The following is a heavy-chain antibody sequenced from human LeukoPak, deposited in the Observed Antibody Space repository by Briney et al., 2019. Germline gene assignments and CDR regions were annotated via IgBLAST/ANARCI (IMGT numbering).Heavy chain of an antibody. Sequence: PSETLSLTCAVYGGSFSGYYWSWIRQPPGKGLEWTGEINHSGSANYNPSLKSRVTISVDTSKSQFSLKLSSVTAADTAVYYCASRPFSLLWFSLGAFDIWGQGTMVTVSS. CDR2: INHSGSA. CDR1: GGSFSGYY. CDR3: ASRPFSLLWFSLGAFDI. J-gene: IGHJ3*02. D-gene: IGHD3-10*01. V-gene: IGHV4-34*01.